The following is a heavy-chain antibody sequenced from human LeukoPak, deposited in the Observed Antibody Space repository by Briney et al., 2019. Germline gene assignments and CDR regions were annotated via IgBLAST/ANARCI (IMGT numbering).Heavy chain of an antibody. D-gene: IGHD2-2*01. Sequence: SVKVSCKAPGGTFSSYAISWVRQAPGQGLERMGGIIPIFGTANYAQKFQGRVTITADESTSTAYMELSSLRSEDTAVYYCARARDIVVVPAAPKTYYYYMDVWGKGTTVTVSS. V-gene: IGHV1-69*13. CDR3: ARARDIVVVPAAPKTYYYYMDV. CDR1: GGTFSSYA. CDR2: IIPIFGTA. J-gene: IGHJ6*03.